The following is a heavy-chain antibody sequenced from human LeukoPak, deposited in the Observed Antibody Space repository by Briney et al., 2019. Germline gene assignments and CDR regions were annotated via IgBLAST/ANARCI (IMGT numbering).Heavy chain of an antibody. CDR1: GFTVSSNY. Sequence: GGSLGLSCAASGFTVSSNYMSWVRQAPGKGLEWVSVIYSGGSTYYADSVKGRFTISRDNSKNTLYLQMNSLRAEDTAVHYCARDWASSSHYYYGMDVWGQGTTVTVSS. CDR3: ARDWASSSHYYYGMDV. D-gene: IGHD6-13*01. J-gene: IGHJ6*02. V-gene: IGHV3-53*01. CDR2: IYSGGST.